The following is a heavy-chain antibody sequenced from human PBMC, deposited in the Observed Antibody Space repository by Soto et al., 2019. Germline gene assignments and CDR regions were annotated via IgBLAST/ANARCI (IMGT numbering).Heavy chain of an antibody. J-gene: IGHJ5*02. CDR2: ISYCGST. CDR3: ARVSATGTRWFGP. CDR1: GGSINRGTYY. D-gene: IGHD3-9*01. Sequence: QVQLQESGPGLVKPSQTLSLTCTVSGGSINRGTYYWSWVRLHPGKALERIGYISYCGSTYYNTPLQSRVNISVDSSKTEFSLNLNSVTAADTAVYYCARVSATGTRWFGPLGQGTLVTVSS. V-gene: IGHV4-31*03.